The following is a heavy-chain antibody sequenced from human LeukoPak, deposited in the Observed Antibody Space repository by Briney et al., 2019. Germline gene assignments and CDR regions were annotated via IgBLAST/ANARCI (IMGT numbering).Heavy chain of an antibody. CDR2: ISAYNGNT. CDR1: GYTFTSYG. CDR3: GRKSAARKTSEFDY. Sequence: GASVKVSCKASGYTFTSYGISWVRQAPGQGLEWMGWISAYNGNTNYAQKFQGRVTMTRDTSISTAYMELSRLTSDDTAVYYCGRKSAARKTSEFDYWGQGTLVTVSS. D-gene: IGHD6-6*01. V-gene: IGHV1-18*01. J-gene: IGHJ4*02.